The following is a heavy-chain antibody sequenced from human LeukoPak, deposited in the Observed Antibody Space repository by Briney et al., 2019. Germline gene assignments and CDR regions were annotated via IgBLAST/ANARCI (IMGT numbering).Heavy chain of an antibody. CDR2: ISPSGGST. Sequence: ASVKVSCKASGYTFTRHYVHWVRQAPGQGLEWMGMISPSGGSTSYAQKFQGRITMTRDTSTSTVYMELSSLRSEETAVYYCARENVAGLYYFDYWGQGTLVTVSS. D-gene: IGHD6-19*01. J-gene: IGHJ4*02. V-gene: IGHV1-46*01. CDR3: ARENVAGLYYFDY. CDR1: GYTFTRHY.